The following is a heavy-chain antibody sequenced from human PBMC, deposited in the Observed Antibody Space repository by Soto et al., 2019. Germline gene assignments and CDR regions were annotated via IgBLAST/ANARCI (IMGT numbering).Heavy chain of an antibody. D-gene: IGHD3-3*01. CDR3: AKGLDFWSGYYGTYYFDY. CDR2: ISYDGSNK. CDR1: GFTFSSYG. V-gene: IGHV3-30*18. Sequence: HPGGSLRLSCAASGFTFSSYGMHWVRQAPGKGLEWVAVISYDGSNKYYADSVKGRFTISRDNSKNTLYLQMNSLRAEDTAVYYCAKGLDFWSGYYGTYYFDYWGQGTLVTVSS. J-gene: IGHJ4*02.